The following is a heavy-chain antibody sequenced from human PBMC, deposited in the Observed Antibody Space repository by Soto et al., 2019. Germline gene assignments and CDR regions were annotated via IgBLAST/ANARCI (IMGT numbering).Heavy chain of an antibody. CDR1: GGSISLYY. CDR3: AGGRRWVDY. Sequence: QVQLQESGPGQVKPSETLALTCTVSGGSISLYYWSWIRQSPGKTLEWIGYIYETGSANYNPSLKSRVTISVDMSMNQFSLTLNSVTAADTAVYYCAGGRRWVDYWGQGTLVTVSS. CDR2: IYETGSA. J-gene: IGHJ4*02. V-gene: IGHV4-59*01.